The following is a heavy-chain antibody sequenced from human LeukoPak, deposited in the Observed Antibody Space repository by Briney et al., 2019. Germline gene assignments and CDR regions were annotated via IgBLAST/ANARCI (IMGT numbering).Heavy chain of an antibody. CDR3: ATFGGGSYFVNDY. J-gene: IGHJ4*02. CDR2: INPSGGST. Sequence: ASVKVSCKASGYTFTSYYMHWVRQAPGQGLEWMGIINPSGGSTSYAQKFQGRVTMTEDTSTDTAYMELSSLRSEDTAVYYCATFGGGSYFVNDYWGQGTLVTVSS. D-gene: IGHD1-26*01. V-gene: IGHV1-46*01. CDR1: GYTFTSYY.